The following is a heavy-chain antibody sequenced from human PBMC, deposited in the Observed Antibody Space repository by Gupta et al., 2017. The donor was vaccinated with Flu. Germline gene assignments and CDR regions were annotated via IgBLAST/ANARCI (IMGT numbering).Heavy chain of an antibody. V-gene: IGHV4-39*01. CDR3: ARLNGEIRAAVY. CDR1: GDSITSTGHY. CDR2: LYFSGSP. D-gene: IGHD6-25*01. J-gene: IGHJ4*02. Sequence: QLQLQESGPVLVKPSETLSRTCTVSGDSITSTGHYWGWVRQPPGKGLEWIANLYFSGSPYYSPSLQSRATISIDTPKNQFYLKLTAVTASDTAIYYCARLNGEIRAAVYWGRGTQVTVSS.